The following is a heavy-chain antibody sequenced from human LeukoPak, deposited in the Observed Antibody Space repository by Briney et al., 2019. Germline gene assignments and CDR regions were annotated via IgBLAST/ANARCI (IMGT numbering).Heavy chain of an antibody. J-gene: IGHJ5*02. CDR1: GGSLSGFY. V-gene: IGHV4-34*01. CDR3: ARGRRTQARFDP. Sequence: SETLSPTCAVYGGSLSGFYGSWIRHPPGKWLEWIGEINHSGSTNYNPSLKSRVTISVDTSKNQFSLKLSSVTAADTAVCYCARGRRTQARFDPWGQGTLVTVSS. CDR2: INHSGST.